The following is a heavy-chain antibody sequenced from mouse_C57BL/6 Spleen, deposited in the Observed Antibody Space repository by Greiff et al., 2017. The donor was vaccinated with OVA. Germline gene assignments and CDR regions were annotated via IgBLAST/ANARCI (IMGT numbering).Heavy chain of an antibody. CDR1: GYTFTDYN. Sequence: EVQLQQSGPELVKPGASVKIPCKASGYTFTDYNMDWVKQSHGKSLEWIGDINPNNGGTIYNQKFKGKATLTVDKSSSTAYMELRSLTSEDTAVYYCARLYYDYVWFAYWGQGTLVTVSA. J-gene: IGHJ3*01. V-gene: IGHV1-18*01. D-gene: IGHD2-4*01. CDR2: INPNNGGT. CDR3: ARLYYDYVWFAY.